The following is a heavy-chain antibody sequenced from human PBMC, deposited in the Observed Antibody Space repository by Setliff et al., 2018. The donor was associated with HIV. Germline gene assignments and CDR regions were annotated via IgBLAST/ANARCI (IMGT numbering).Heavy chain of an antibody. CDR2: IHPGDSDT. Sequence: GESLKISCQGSGYSFSSYWIGWVRQMPGKGLEWMGIIHPGDSDTRYSPSFQGQVIISADKSINTAYLQWNSLKASDTAMYYRARITYYYDSSAYLLYDAFDIWGQGTMVTVSS. V-gene: IGHV5-51*01. J-gene: IGHJ3*02. CDR3: ARITYYYDSSAYLLYDAFDI. D-gene: IGHD3-22*01. CDR1: GYSFSSYW.